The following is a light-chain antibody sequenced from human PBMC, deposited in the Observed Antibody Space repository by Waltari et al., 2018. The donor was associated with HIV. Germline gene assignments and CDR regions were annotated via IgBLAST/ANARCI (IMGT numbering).Light chain of an antibody. V-gene: IGLV1-44*01. CDR1: NTNIGSNT. Sequence: QSVLIQPPSASGTPGQRVSISCSGSNTNIGSNTVHWYQYSPGTAPQLLIYNNNQRPSGVPDRFPGSKSCTSASLAISGLQSEDEADYFCAAWADSLNGPVFGGGTKLTVL. CDR2: NNN. J-gene: IGLJ3*02. CDR3: AAWADSLNGPV.